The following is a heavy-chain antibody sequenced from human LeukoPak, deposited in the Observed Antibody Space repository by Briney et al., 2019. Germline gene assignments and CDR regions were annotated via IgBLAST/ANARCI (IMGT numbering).Heavy chain of an antibody. CDR3: ARGSGYSGYDQFDY. CDR2: FSSSSSYT. V-gene: IGHV3-11*06. CDR1: GFTFRDYN. Sequence: GGPLRLPCAASGFTFRDYNMSCIRRAPGKGREGVSYFSSSSSYTNYADSVEGRFTISRDNAKNSLYLQMNSLRAEDTAVYYRARGSGYSGYDQFDYWGQGTLVTVSS. J-gene: IGHJ4*02. D-gene: IGHD5-12*01.